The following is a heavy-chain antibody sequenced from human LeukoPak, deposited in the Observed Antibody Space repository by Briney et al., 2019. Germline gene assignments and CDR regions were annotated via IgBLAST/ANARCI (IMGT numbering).Heavy chain of an antibody. CDR3: TTDPISILRYFDWSGPRDY. V-gene: IGHV3-15*01. CDR1: GFTFSSYS. CDR2: IKSKTDGGTT. Sequence: PGGSLRLSCAASGFTFSSYSMNWVRQAPGKGLEWVGRIKSKTDGGTTDYAAHVKGRFTISRDDSKNTLYLQMNSLKTEDTAVYYCTTDPISILRYFDWSGPRDYWGQGTLVTVSS. D-gene: IGHD3-9*01. J-gene: IGHJ4*02.